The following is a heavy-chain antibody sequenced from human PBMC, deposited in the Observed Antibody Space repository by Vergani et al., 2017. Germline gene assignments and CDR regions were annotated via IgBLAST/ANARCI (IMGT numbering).Heavy chain of an antibody. J-gene: IGHJ2*01. CDR2: IYNSGNG. V-gene: IGHV4-39*01. CDR3: ASGKYYSDSTSHFRGRYFDV. CDR1: GVSIISRSYY. D-gene: IGHD3-16*01. Sequence: QMQLQESGPGLVKASETLSLTCTVSGVSIISRSYYWGWIRQPPGKGLEWIGSIYNSGNGDSSSSLKSRVTISADTSKKQSSLRLTSVTAADTAVYYCASGKYYSDSTSHFRGRYFDVWGRGTLVTVPS.